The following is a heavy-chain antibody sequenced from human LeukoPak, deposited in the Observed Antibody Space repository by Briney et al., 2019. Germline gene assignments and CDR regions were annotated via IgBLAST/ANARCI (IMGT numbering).Heavy chain of an antibody. D-gene: IGHD5-24*01. Sequence: GASVKVSCKASGGTFSSYAISWVRQAPGQGLEWMGGIIPIFGTANYAQKFQGRVTITTDESTSTAYVELSSLRSEDTAVYYCAREGDGYNSLDYWGQGTLVTVSS. CDR3: AREGDGYNSLDY. CDR1: GGTFSSYA. CDR2: IIPIFGTA. J-gene: IGHJ4*02. V-gene: IGHV1-69*05.